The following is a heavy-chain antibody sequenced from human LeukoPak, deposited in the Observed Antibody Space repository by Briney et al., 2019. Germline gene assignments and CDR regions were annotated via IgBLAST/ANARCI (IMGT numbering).Heavy chain of an antibody. CDR3: ARETLSYDSSKNDYYMDV. J-gene: IGHJ6*03. CDR2: IYHSGST. D-gene: IGHD3-22*01. V-gene: IGHV4-38-2*02. Sequence: PSETLSLTCTVSGYSISSGYYWGWIRQPPGKGLEWIGSIYHSGSTYYNPSLKSRVTISVDTSKNQFSLKLSSVTAADTAVYYCARETLSYDSSKNDYYMDVWGKGTTVTVSS. CDR1: GYSISSGYY.